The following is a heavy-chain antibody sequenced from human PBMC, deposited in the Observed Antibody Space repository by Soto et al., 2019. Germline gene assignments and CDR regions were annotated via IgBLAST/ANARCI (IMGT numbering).Heavy chain of an antibody. CDR2: ITGTGGST. D-gene: IGHD1-1*01. Sequence: EVQLMESGGDLVQPGGSLRLSCAASGFTFSTYAMSWVRQTPGKGLDWVSSITGTGGSTFYADSVKGRFTISRDNSKNMLFLQINSLRADDTAEYYCARGSRWTPFDYWGQGTLVTVSS. CDR1: GFTFSTYA. CDR3: ARGSRWTPFDY. J-gene: IGHJ4*02. V-gene: IGHV3-23*01.